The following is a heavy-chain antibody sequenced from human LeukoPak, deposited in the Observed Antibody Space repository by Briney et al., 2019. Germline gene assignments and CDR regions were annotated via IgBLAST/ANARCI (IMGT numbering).Heavy chain of an antibody. D-gene: IGHD5-12*01. CDR1: GGSISNSNSY. CDR3: ARAREMATIYDASDI. Sequence: SETLSLTCTVSGGSISNSNSYWSWIRQPPGKGLEWIGYIYNSGSTNDNPSLKSRVTISADTSRNQFSLKLSSVTAADTAVYYCARAREMATIYDASDIWGQGTMVTVSS. V-gene: IGHV4-61*01. CDR2: IYNSGST. J-gene: IGHJ3*02.